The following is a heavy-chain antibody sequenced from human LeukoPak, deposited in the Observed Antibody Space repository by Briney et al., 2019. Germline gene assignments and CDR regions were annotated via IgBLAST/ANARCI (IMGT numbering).Heavy chain of an antibody. Sequence: GRSLRLSCVASGFTFSHYSLHWVRQAPGKGLEWVAVILYDGSNKDYAASVKGRFTISRDDSKNTLYLQINSLRAEDTAVYYCARDGLTGTTDGTLDYWGQGTLVTVSS. CDR2: ILYDGSNK. J-gene: IGHJ4*02. D-gene: IGHD1-20*01. CDR3: ARDGLTGTTDGTLDY. CDR1: GFTFSHYS. V-gene: IGHV3-30*04.